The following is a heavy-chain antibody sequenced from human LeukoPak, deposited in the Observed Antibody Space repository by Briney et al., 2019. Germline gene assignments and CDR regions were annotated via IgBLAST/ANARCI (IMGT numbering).Heavy chain of an antibody. CDR2: IPYDGSNK. Sequence: GGSLRLSCAASGFTFSSYAMHWVRQAPGKGLEWVAVIPYDGSNKYYADSVKGRFTISRDNSKNTLYLQMNSLRAEDTAVYYCARVSLAFDIWGQGTMVTVSS. CDR1: GFTFSSYA. J-gene: IGHJ3*02. D-gene: IGHD2/OR15-2a*01. V-gene: IGHV3-30-3*01. CDR3: ARVSLAFDI.